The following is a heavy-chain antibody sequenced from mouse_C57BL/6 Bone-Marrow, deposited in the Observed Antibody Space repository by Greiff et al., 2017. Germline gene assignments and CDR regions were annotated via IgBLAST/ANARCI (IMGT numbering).Heavy chain of an antibody. Sequence: VQLQQPGAELVKPGASVKMSCKASGYTFTSYWITWVKQRPGQGLEWIGDIYPGRGSTNYNEKFKSKATLTVDTSSSTAYMQLSSLTSEDSAVYYCARFYDGDYPYYFDYWGQGTTLTVSS. D-gene: IGHD2-3*01. J-gene: IGHJ2*01. CDR2: IYPGRGST. V-gene: IGHV1-55*01. CDR3: ARFYDGDYPYYFDY. CDR1: GYTFTSYW.